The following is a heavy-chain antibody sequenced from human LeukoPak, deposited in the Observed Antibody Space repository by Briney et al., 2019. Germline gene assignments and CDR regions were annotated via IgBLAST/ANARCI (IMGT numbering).Heavy chain of an antibody. D-gene: IGHD5-12*01. CDR2: IYYSGST. V-gene: IGHV4-31*03. CDR3: ARFGYSGYDPNY. Sequence: SETLSLTCTVSGGSISSGGYYWSWIRQHPGKGLEWIGYIYYSGSTYYNPSLKSRVTISVDTSKNQFSLKLSSVTAADTAVYYCARFGYSGYDPNYWGQGTLVTVSS. CDR1: GGSISSGGYY. J-gene: IGHJ4*02.